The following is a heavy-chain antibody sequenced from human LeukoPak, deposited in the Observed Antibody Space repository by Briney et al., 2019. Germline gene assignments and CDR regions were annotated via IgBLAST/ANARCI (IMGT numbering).Heavy chain of an antibody. V-gene: IGHV3-23*01. Sequence: KGLECVSSISGSGGSTYYADSVKGRFTISRDNSKNTLYLQMNSLRAEDTAVYYCAKRLTGYWGQGTLVTVSS. CDR2: ISGSGGST. J-gene: IGHJ4*02. CDR3: AKRLTGY. D-gene: IGHD1-20*01.